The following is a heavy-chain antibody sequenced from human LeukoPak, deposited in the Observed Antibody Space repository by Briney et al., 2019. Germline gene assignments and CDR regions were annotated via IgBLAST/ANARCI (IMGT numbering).Heavy chain of an antibody. CDR3: ASGFGIFDY. CDR2: IKQDTIEK. CDR1: GFSFRDYW. D-gene: IGHD3-10*01. J-gene: IGHJ4*02. Sequence: GGSLRLSCEASGFSFRDYWMTWIRQAPGKGLGWVANIKQDTIEKNYLDSVRGRFTISRDNAKNSLYLQMNSLRAEDTAVYYCASGFGIFDYWGQGALVTVSS. V-gene: IGHV3-7*01.